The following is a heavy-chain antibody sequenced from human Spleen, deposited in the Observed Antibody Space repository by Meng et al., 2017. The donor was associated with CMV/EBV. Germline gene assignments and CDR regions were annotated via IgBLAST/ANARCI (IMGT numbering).Heavy chain of an antibody. CDR1: GFTFNYAW. CDR3: ARATAGAGWGGGENYYFYYGMDV. D-gene: IGHD6-19*01. CDR2: IRDDGSNK. Sequence: GESLKISCAASGFTFNYAWMNWVRQAPGKGLQWVALIRDDGSNKYYADSVKGRFTISRDNAKNSLYLQMNSLRAEDTAVYYCARATAGAGWGGGENYYFYYGMDVWGQGTTVTVSS. V-gene: IGHV3-33*08. J-gene: IGHJ6*02.